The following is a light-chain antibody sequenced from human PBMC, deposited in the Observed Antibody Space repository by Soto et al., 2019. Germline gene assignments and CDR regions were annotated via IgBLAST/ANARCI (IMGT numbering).Light chain of an antibody. V-gene: IGKV3-15*01. CDR1: QSVSSN. CDR2: GAS. Sequence: EIVMTQSPATLSVSPGERGTLSCRASQSVSSNLACYQQKPGQAPRLLLYGASTRASGIPARFSGSGSGTEFTLTIRSLQSEDFAVYYCQQYHNRPLTFGGGTKVEIK. CDR3: QQYHNRPLT. J-gene: IGKJ4*01.